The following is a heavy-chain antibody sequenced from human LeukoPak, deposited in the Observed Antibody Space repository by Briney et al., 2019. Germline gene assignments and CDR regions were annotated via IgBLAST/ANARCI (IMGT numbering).Heavy chain of an antibody. Sequence: PGGSLRLSCVASGFTFSDYYMSWHRQAPGKGLEWISYISSSASTIYYTDSVKGRFTISRDNAKNSLYLQMNSLRDDDTAVYYCARGKWQTVPFDCWGQGTLVTVSS. CDR1: GFTFSDYY. D-gene: IGHD5-12*01. V-gene: IGHV3-11*01. CDR3: ARGKWQTVPFDC. CDR2: ISSSASTI. J-gene: IGHJ4*02.